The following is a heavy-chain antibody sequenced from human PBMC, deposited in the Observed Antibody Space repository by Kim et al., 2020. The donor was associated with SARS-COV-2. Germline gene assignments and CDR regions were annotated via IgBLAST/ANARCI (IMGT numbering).Heavy chain of an antibody. V-gene: IGHV3-43*02. CDR3: AKAGDYYDSSGYYVSYFDY. Sequence: GGSLRLSCAASGFTFDDYAMHWVRQAPGKGLEWVSLISGDGGSTYYADSVKGRFTISRDNSKNSLYLQMNSLRTEDTALYYCAKAGDYYDSSGYYVSYFDYWGQGTLVTVSS. D-gene: IGHD3-22*01. CDR2: ISGDGGST. CDR1: GFTFDDYA. J-gene: IGHJ4*02.